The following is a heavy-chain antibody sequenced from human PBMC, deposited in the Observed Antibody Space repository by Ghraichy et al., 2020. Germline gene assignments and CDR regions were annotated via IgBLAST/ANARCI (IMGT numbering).Heavy chain of an antibody. CDR3: AHSFLSIANLAPDEYSGSYDFFGRPKHFDY. Sequence: SGPTLVKPTQTLTLTCTFSGFSLSTSGVGVGWIRQPPGKALEWLALIYWDDDKRYSPSLKSRLTITKDTSKNQVVLTMTNMDPVDTATYYCAHSFLSIANLAPDEYSGSYDFFGRPKHFDYWGQGTLVTVSS. J-gene: IGHJ4*02. CDR2: IYWDDDK. V-gene: IGHV2-5*02. D-gene: IGHD1-26*01. CDR1: GFSLSTSGVG.